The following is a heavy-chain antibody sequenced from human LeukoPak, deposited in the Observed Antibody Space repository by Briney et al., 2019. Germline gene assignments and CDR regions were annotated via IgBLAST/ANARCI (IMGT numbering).Heavy chain of an antibody. J-gene: IGHJ4*02. Sequence: GASVKVSCKASGYTFTDYYMHWVRQAPEQGLEWMGWINTHSGGTSYAQKFQGRVTMTRDTSISTGFMELKSLGSDDTAVYYCARSRISAPVDYWGQGTLVTVSS. CDR1: GYTFTDYY. CDR2: INTHSGGT. V-gene: IGHV1-2*02. CDR3: ARSRISAPVDY. D-gene: IGHD6-6*01.